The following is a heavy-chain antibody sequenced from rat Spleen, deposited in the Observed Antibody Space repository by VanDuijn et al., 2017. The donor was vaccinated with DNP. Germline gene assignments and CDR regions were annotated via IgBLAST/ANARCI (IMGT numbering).Heavy chain of an antibody. Sequence: EVQLVESGGGLVQPGGSLKLSCAASGFIFSNSDMAWVRQAPTKGLEWVAAISPRGDSPYYRDSVKGRFTISRDNAKSALYLQMDSLRCEDTATYYCAKGGWDWGQGVMVTVSS. D-gene: IGHD1-11*01. V-gene: IGHV5-25*01. CDR1: GFIFSNSD. CDR2: ISPRGDSP. CDR3: AKGGWD. J-gene: IGHJ2*01.